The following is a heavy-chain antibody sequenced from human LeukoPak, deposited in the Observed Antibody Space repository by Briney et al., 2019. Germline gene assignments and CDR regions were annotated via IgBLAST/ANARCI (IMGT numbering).Heavy chain of an antibody. CDR3: VREGVPRRATRPEYFQH. V-gene: IGHV3-53*01. CDR1: GFTVSSNY. D-gene: IGHD1-26*01. J-gene: IGHJ1*01. CDR2: IYSGGST. Sequence: PGGSLRLSCAAPGFTVSSNYMSWVRQAPGKGLEWVSVIYSGGSTYYADSVKGRFTISRDNSKNTLYLQMNSLRAEDTAVYYCVREGVPRRATRPEYFQHWGQGTLVTVSS.